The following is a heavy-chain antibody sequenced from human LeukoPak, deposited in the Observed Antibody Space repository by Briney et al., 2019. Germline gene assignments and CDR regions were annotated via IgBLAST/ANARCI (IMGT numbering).Heavy chain of an antibody. Sequence: GGSLRLSCAASRFIFDNYGMTWVRQAPGKGLEWVSAISGSGGSTYYADSVKGRFTISRDNSKNTLYLQMNSLRAEDTAVYYCAKDHYYDSSGYYYRCGFDYWGQGTLVTVSS. V-gene: IGHV3-23*01. CDR3: AKDHYYDSSGYYYRCGFDY. CDR2: ISGSGGST. CDR1: RFIFDNYG. D-gene: IGHD3-22*01. J-gene: IGHJ4*02.